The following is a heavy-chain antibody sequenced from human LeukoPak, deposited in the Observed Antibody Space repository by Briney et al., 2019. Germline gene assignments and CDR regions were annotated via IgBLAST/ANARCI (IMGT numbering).Heavy chain of an antibody. CDR3: AKETTVTPGNVNWFDP. CDR2: ISGSGGDT. V-gene: IGHV3-23*01. D-gene: IGHD4-17*01. Sequence: GGSLRLSCAASGFTFSSYEMNWVRQAPGKGLEWVSTISGSGGDTYYADSVKGRFTISRDNFKNRMNLQMKRLRAEDTAVYYCAKETTVTPGNVNWFDPWGQGTLVTVSS. J-gene: IGHJ5*02. CDR1: GFTFSSYE.